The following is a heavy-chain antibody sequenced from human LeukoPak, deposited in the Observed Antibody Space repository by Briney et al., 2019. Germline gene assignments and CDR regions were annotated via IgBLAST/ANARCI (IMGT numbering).Heavy chain of an antibody. CDR1: GFTFDDYA. V-gene: IGHV3-9*01. Sequence: GGSLRHSCAASGFTFDDYAMHWVREAPGKGLEWVSGINWNGNSLGYADSVEGRFTISRDNAKSSLYLQMNSLRAEDTAFYYCANDMKSGYDLARFDSWGQGTLVTVSS. D-gene: IGHD3-3*01. J-gene: IGHJ4*02. CDR3: ANDMKSGYDLARFDS. CDR2: INWNGNSL.